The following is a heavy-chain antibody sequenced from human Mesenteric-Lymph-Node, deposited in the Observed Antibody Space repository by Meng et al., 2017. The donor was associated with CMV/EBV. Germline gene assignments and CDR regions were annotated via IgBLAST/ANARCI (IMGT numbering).Heavy chain of an antibody. D-gene: IGHD3-3*01. CDR2: IRYDGTST. V-gene: IGHV3-30*02. CDR1: GFTFSNYP. CDR3: AKDGGYYDFWSGLHFDS. Sequence: GGSLRLSCTTFGFTFSNYPMHWVRQAPGKGLEWLAFIRYDGTSTYYTHSVKGRFTISRDNSDDTLYLQMDSLRAEDSAVYYCAKDGGYYDFWSGLHFDSWGQGTQVTVSS. J-gene: IGHJ4*02.